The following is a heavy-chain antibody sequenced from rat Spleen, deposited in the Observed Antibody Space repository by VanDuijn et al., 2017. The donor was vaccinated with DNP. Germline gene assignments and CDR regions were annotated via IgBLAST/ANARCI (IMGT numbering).Heavy chain of an antibody. V-gene: IGHV5-58*01. D-gene: IGHD4-4*01. CDR3: ARGSGTPYWYFDV. CDR1: GFTFRTYW. Sequence: EVQLVESGGGLVQPGRSLKLSCVASGFTFRTYWMYWIRQAPGKGLEWVAYISYDGRSTSYGDSVKGRFTISRDNAKNTLYLQMNSLRSEDTATYYCARGSGTPYWYFDVWGPGTMVTVSS. CDR2: ISYDGRST. J-gene: IGHJ1*01.